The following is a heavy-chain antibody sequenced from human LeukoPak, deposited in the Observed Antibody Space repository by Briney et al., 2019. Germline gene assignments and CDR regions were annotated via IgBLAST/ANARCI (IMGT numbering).Heavy chain of an antibody. D-gene: IGHD5-12*01. CDR2: IIPIFGTA. Sequence: SVKVSCKASGGTFSSYAISWVRQAPGQGLEWMGGIIPIFGTANYAQKFQGRVTITADESTSTAYMELSSLRSVDTAVYYCARDVDIVATKDYYYYGMDVWGQGTTVTVSS. CDR1: GGTFSSYA. V-gene: IGHV1-69*01. J-gene: IGHJ6*02. CDR3: ARDVDIVATKDYYYYGMDV.